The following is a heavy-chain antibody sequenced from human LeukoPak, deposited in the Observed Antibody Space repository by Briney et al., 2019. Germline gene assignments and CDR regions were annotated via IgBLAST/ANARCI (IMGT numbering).Heavy chain of an antibody. J-gene: IGHJ4*02. CDR2: IKQDGSEK. V-gene: IGHV3-7*03. D-gene: IGHD2-2*01. CDR3: AKGVVVAPDVTPFDY. CDR1: GFTFSSYW. Sequence: GGSLRLSCAASGFTFSSYWMSWVRQAPGKGLEWVANIKQDGSEKYYVDSVKGRFTISRDNAKNSLYLQMNRLRAEDTAIYYCAKGVVVAPDVTPFDYWGQGTLVTVSS.